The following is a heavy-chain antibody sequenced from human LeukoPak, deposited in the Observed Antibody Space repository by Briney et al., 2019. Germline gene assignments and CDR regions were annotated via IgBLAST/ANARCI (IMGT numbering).Heavy chain of an antibody. CDR3: AKAAVAGTYYYGMDV. CDR2: ISGSGGST. CDR1: GFTFSSYA. V-gene: IGHV3-23*01. D-gene: IGHD6-19*01. J-gene: IGHJ6*02. Sequence: PGRSLRLSCAASGFTFSSYAMSWVRQAPGKGLEWVSAISGSGGSTYYADSVKGRFTISRDNSKNTLYLQMNSLRAEDTAVYYCAKAAVAGTYYYGMDVWGQGTTVTVSS.